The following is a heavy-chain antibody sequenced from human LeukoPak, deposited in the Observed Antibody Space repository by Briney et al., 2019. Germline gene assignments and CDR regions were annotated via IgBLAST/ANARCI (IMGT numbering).Heavy chain of an antibody. V-gene: IGHV3-21*01. CDR1: GFTFSSYS. D-gene: IGHD5-18*01. Sequence: GGSLRLSCAASGFTFSSYSMNWVRQAPGKGLEWVSSISSSSSYIYYADSVKGRFTISRDNAKNSLYLQMNSLRAEDTAVYYCARDRYSYAYHDAFDIWGQGTMVTVSS. CDR3: ARDRYSYAYHDAFDI. CDR2: ISSSSSYI. J-gene: IGHJ3*02.